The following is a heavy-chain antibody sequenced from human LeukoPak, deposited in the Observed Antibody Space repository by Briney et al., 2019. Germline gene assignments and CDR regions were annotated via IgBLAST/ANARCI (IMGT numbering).Heavy chain of an antibody. Sequence: PSETLSLTCAVYGGSFSGYYWSWIRQPPGKGLEWIGEINHSGSTNYNPSLKSRVTISVDTSKNQFSLKLSSVTAADTAVYYCARGRAWSAFPVFDYWGQGTLVTVSS. CDR1: GGSFSGYY. J-gene: IGHJ4*02. CDR2: INHSGST. V-gene: IGHV4-34*01. CDR3: ARGRAWSAFPVFDY. D-gene: IGHD2-15*01.